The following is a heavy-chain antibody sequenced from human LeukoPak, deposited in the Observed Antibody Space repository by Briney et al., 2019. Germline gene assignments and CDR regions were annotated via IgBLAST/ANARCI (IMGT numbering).Heavy chain of an antibody. J-gene: IGHJ4*02. CDR2: MSGSGGST. Sequence: GGSLRLSCAASGFTFSSYAMSWVRQAPGKGLEWVSGMSGSGGSTYYADSVKGRFTISRDNSKNTLYLQMNSLRAEDTAVYYCAKDLVDIVVVPAAIGGGYSYGYAGYYFDYWGQGTLVTVSS. D-gene: IGHD2-2*02. CDR3: AKDLVDIVVVPAAIGGGYSYGYAGYYFDY. CDR1: GFTFSSYA. V-gene: IGHV3-23*01.